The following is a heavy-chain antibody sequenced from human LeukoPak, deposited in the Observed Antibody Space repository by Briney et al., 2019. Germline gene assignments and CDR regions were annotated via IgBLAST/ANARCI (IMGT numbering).Heavy chain of an antibody. CDR1: GFTFSSYS. CDR3: ASSSVRGSGSIEDY. V-gene: IGHV3-21*01. CDR2: ISSSSSYI. D-gene: IGHD3-10*01. J-gene: IGHJ4*02. Sequence: PGGSLRLSCAASGFTFSSYSMNWVRQAPGKGLEWVSSISSSSSYIYYADSVKGRFTISRDNAKNSLYLQMNSLRAEDTAVYYCASSSVRGSGSIEDYWGQGTLVTVSS.